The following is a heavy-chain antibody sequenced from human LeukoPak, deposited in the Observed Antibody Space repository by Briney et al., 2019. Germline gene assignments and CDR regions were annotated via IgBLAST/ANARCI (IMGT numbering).Heavy chain of an antibody. D-gene: IGHD3-3*01. J-gene: IGHJ3*02. CDR1: GDPISSYY. Sequence: PSETLFLTCTVPGDPISSYYWSSIRQPPGKGLEWVGHIYDSGSTNYNPSLKSRVTISVGTSKNQFSLKLSCVSVADPAVYYCATPITADAFDIWGQGTMVTVSS. V-gene: IGHV4-59*01. CDR3: ATPITADAFDI. CDR2: IYDSGST.